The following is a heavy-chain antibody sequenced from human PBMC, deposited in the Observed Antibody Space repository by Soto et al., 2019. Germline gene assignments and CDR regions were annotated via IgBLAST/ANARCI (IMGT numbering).Heavy chain of an antibody. Sequence: SVKVSCKASGGTFSSYAISWVRQAPGQGLEWMGGIIPIFGTANYAQKFQGRVTITADESTSTAYMELSSLRSEDTAVYYCAREMATIRDGDYLDYWGQGTLVTVSS. CDR1: GGTFSSYA. CDR2: IIPIFGTA. J-gene: IGHJ4*02. D-gene: IGHD5-12*01. CDR3: AREMATIRDGDYLDY. V-gene: IGHV1-69*13.